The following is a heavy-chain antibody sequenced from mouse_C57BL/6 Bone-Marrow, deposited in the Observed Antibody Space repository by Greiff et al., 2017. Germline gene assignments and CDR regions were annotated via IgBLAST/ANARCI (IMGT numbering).Heavy chain of an antibody. Sequence: QVQLKQPGAELVKPGASVRLSCKASGYTFTSYWRHWLKQRPGRGLEWIGRIDPNSGGTKYNERFKSKATLTVDKPSSAAYMQLSSLTSEDSAVYYWARCGHPYYCDYWGQGTTLTVSS. J-gene: IGHJ2*01. V-gene: IGHV1-72*01. CDR2: IDPNSGGT. D-gene: IGHD3-1*01. CDR1: GYTFTSYW. CDR3: ARCGHPYYCDY.